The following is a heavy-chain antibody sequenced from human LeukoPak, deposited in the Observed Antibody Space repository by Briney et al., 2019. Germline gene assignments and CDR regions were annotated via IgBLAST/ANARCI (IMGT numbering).Heavy chain of an antibody. J-gene: IGHJ4*02. CDR3: AKVPFSGSYYPYFDS. CDR2: ISGSGGST. D-gene: IGHD1-26*01. Sequence: GGSLRLSCAASGFTFSSYAMSWVRQAPGKGLEWVSAISGSGGSTYYADSVKGRLTISRDNSKNTLYLQMNSLRAEDTAVYYCAKVPFSGSYYPYFDSWGQGTLVTVSS. V-gene: IGHV3-23*01. CDR1: GFTFSSYA.